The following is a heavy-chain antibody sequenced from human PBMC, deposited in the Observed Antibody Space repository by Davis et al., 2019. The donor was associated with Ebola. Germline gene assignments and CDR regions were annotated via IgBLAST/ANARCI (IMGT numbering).Heavy chain of an antibody. CDR1: GFNFSHYA. D-gene: IGHD3-16*01. V-gene: IGHV3-23*01. CDR2: ISGIGKTA. CDR3: AKDKGFWVPPDWFGP. Sequence: PGGSLRLSCVVSGFNFSHYAMSWVRQAPGKGLEWVACISGIGKTAYYADSVEGRFNISRDNSKNTLSLQMNSVRGEDTAVYYCAKDKGFWVPPDWFGPWGQGVQVTVSS. J-gene: IGHJ5*02.